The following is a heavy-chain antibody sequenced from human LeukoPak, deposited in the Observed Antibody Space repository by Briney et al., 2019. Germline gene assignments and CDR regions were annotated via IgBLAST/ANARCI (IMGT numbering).Heavy chain of an antibody. Sequence: ASVKVSCKASGYTFTSYDINWVRQATGQGLEWMGIINPSGGSTSYAQKFQGRVTMTRDMSTSTVYMELSSLRSEDTAVYYCARDVSRGGSYMDYWGQGTLVTVSS. V-gene: IGHV1-46*01. J-gene: IGHJ4*02. D-gene: IGHD1-26*01. CDR3: ARDVSRGGSYMDY. CDR1: GYTFTSYD. CDR2: INPSGGST.